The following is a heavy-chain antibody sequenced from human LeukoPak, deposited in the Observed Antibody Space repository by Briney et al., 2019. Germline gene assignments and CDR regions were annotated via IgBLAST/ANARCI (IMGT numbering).Heavy chain of an antibody. CDR1: GVTFSSYS. J-gene: IGHJ4*02. V-gene: IGHV3-21*01. CDR3: ARDRLSESYYDILTGYPHSDY. CDR2: ISSSSSYI. D-gene: IGHD3-9*01. Sequence: PGGSLRLSCAASGVTFSSYSMNWVRQAPGKGLEWVSSISSSSSYIYYADSVKGRFTISRGNAKNSLYLQMNSLRAEDTAVYYCARDRLSESYYDILTGYPHSDYWGQGTLVTVSS.